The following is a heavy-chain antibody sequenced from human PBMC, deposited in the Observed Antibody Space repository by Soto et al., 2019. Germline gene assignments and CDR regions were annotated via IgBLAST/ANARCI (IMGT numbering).Heavy chain of an antibody. Sequence: GESLKISCKGSGYSFTSYWIGWVRQKPGKGLEWMGIIYPGDSDTRYSPSFQGQVTISADKSISTAYLQWSSLKASDTAMYYCARNINPYSGSYYYYYGMDVWGQGTTVTVSS. CDR3: ARNINPYSGSYYYYYGMDV. V-gene: IGHV5-51*01. D-gene: IGHD1-26*01. CDR2: IYPGDSDT. CDR1: GYSFTSYW. J-gene: IGHJ6*02.